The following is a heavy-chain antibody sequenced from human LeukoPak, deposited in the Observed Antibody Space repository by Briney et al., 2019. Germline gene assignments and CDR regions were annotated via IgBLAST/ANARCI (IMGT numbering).Heavy chain of an antibody. Sequence: PSETLSLTCTVSGYSITNGYYWGWIRQPPGKGLEWIGSIYHDGRIDYNPSLESRVTISRDTSNDQFSLKLSSVTAADTAVYYCARDSGTTGEVKFDPWGQGTLVTVSS. J-gene: IGHJ5*02. D-gene: IGHD3-10*01. V-gene: IGHV4-38-2*02. CDR3: ARDSGTTGEVKFDP. CDR1: GYSITNGYY. CDR2: IYHDGRI.